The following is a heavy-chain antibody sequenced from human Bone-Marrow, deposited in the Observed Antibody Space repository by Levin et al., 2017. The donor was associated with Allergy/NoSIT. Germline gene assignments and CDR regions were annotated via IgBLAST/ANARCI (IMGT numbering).Heavy chain of an antibody. CDR3: ARGLENYCSGGSCYAGAFDI. D-gene: IGHD2-15*01. J-gene: IGHJ3*02. Sequence: LSLTCAASGFTFDDYGMSWVRQAPGKGLEWVSGINWNGGSTGYADSVKGRFTISRDNAKNSLYLQMNSLRAEDTALYYCARGLENYCSGGSCYAGAFDIWGQGTMVTVSS. V-gene: IGHV3-20*04. CDR2: INWNGGST. CDR1: GFTFDDYG.